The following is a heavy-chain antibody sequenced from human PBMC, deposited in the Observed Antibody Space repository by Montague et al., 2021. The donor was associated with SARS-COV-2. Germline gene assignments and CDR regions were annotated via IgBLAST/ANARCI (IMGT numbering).Heavy chain of an antibody. CDR3: AGPDWLDH. J-gene: IGHJ5*02. CDR2: IYTSGRT. CDR1: GDSINSGSYY. V-gene: IGHV4-61*02. Sequence: TLSLTCTVSGDSINSGSYYWSWIRQPAGKGLEWIGRIYTSGRTNYNPSLRSRINMSLDTSKSRFSLNLTPVTAADTAVYYCAGPDWLDHWGQGTQVTVSS.